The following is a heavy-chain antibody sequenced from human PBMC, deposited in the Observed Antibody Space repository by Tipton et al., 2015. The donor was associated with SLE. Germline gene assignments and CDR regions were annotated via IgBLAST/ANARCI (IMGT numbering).Heavy chain of an antibody. CDR1: GGSFSGYY. Sequence: TLSLTCAVYGGSFSGYYWSWIRQPPGKGLEWIGEINHSGSTNYNPSLKSRVTISVDTSKNQFSLKLSSVTAADTAVYYCASLDEDYDFWSGYRYYFDYWGQGTLVTVSS. CDR3: ASLDEDYDFWSGYRYYFDY. D-gene: IGHD3-3*01. CDR2: INHSGST. V-gene: IGHV4-34*01. J-gene: IGHJ4*02.